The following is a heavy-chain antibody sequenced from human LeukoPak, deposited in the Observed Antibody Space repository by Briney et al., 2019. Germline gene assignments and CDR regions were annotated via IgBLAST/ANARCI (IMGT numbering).Heavy chain of an antibody. CDR3: ARDTRRFGEPGDY. D-gene: IGHD3-10*01. J-gene: IGHJ4*02. Sequence: PGGSLRLSCAASGFTFSSYGMSWVRQAPGKGLEWVSAISGSGGSTYYADSVKGRFAISRDNSKNTLYLQMNSLRAEDTAVYYCARDTRRFGEPGDYWGQGTLVTVSS. CDR2: ISGSGGST. V-gene: IGHV3-23*01. CDR1: GFTFSSYG.